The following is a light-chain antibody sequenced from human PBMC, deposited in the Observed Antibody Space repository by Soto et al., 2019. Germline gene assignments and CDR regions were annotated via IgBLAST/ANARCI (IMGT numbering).Light chain of an antibody. CDR2: GAS. J-gene: IGKJ1*01. CDR1: QSVSNDF. CDR3: LQHNSDPRT. V-gene: IGKV3-20*01. Sequence: EIVLTQSPGILSLSPGERATLSCRASQSVSNDFLAWYQQKPGQAPRLLIYGASTRATDVPDRFSGSGSGADFTLTISRLEPEDFATYYCLQHNSDPRTFGQGTKVEIK.